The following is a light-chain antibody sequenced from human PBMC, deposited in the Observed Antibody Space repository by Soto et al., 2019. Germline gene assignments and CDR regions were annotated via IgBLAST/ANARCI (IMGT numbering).Light chain of an antibody. Sequence: VVTQSRGTLSLSQGERATLSCRASQSVSSSYLAWYQQKPGQAPRLLIYGASSRATGIPDRFSGSGSGTDFTLTISRLEPEDFAVYYCQQYGRSPPKTFGQGTKVDIK. J-gene: IGKJ1*01. CDR2: GAS. CDR1: QSVSSSY. CDR3: QQYGRSPPKT. V-gene: IGKV3-20*01.